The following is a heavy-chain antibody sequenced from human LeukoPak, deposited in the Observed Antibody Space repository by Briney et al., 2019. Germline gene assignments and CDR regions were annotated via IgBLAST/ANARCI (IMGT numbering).Heavy chain of an antibody. CDR2: MNPNSGHT. J-gene: IGHJ3*02. V-gene: IGHV1-8*01. Sequence: ASVKVSCKASGYTFTSYDIHWVRQATGQGLEWMGWMNPNSGHTNYAQKFQGRVTMTRSTSISTAYMELSSLRSEDTAVYFCARGGRHFDSSGYPNDAFDIWGQGTMVTVSS. CDR1: GYTFTSYD. CDR3: ARGGRHFDSSGYPNDAFDI. D-gene: IGHD3-22*01.